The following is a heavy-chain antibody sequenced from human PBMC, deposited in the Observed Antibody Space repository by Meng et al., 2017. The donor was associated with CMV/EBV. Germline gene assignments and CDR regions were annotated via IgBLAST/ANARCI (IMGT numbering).Heavy chain of an antibody. V-gene: IGHV4-34*01. Sequence: VPLHQVGAGLVEASETSSLTCAVYGGSFSGYSWSWIRQPPGKGLEWIGEINHSGSTNYNPSLKSRVTISVDTSKNQFSLKLSSVTAADTAVYYCARVWDSGWDYWGQGTLVTVSS. D-gene: IGHD3-22*01. J-gene: IGHJ4*02. CDR2: INHSGST. CDR1: GGSFSGYS. CDR3: ARVWDSGWDY.